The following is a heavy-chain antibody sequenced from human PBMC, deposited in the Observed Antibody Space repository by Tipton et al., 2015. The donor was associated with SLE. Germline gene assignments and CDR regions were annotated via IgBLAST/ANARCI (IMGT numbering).Heavy chain of an antibody. CDR3: ARDMDCGSRGCDAFGV. Sequence: QLVQSGAEVKKPGASVKVSCKASGYTFSSYTISWVRQAPRQGLEWMGRIIPSLGIPKYSQNFQGRVTFTADRSTNTVYMELGSLKSEDTAFYFCARDMDCGSRGCDAFGVWGQGTMVIVSS. D-gene: IGHD2-2*01. CDR1: GYTFSSYT. J-gene: IGHJ3*01. CDR2: IIPSLGIP. V-gene: IGHV1-69*09.